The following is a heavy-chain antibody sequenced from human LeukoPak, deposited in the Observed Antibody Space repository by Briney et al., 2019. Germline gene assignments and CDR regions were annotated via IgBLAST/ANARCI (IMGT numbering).Heavy chain of an antibody. CDR2: IYSLGST. J-gene: IGHJ4*02. Sequence: SETLSLTCTVSGGSISNYYWSWIRQPAGKGLEWIGRIYSLGSTNYNPSLKSRVTMSVDTSKNQFSLKVRSVTAADTAIYYCAKGPTVETPTEVDYWGQGILVTVSS. CDR3: AKGPTVETPTEVDY. V-gene: IGHV4-4*07. CDR1: GGSISNYY. D-gene: IGHD4-23*01.